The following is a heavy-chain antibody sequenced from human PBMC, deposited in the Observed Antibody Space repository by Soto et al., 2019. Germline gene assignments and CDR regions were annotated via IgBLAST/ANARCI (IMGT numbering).Heavy chain of an antibody. CDR3: AKVRPGFDY. V-gene: IGHV3-23*01. J-gene: IGHJ4*01. CDR2: IGPGGGST. CDR1: GFTFSNYA. Sequence: GGSLRLSCAASGFTFSNYAMTWVRQAPGKGLEWVSLIGPGGGSTYYTDSVKGRFTISRDNSKTTLYLQMNSLRAEDTAVYYCAKVRPGFDYWGHGTLVTVSS.